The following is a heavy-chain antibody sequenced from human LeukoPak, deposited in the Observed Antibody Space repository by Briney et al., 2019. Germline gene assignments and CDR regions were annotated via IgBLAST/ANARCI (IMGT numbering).Heavy chain of an antibody. CDR2: INWNGGNT. CDR1: GFTFDDYG. V-gene: IGHV3-20*04. D-gene: IGHD3-10*01. CDR3: AREGSVTMVRGVLEADYYYYYMDV. J-gene: IGHJ6*03. Sequence: GGSLRLSCAASGFTFDDYGMSWVRHAPGKGLEWVSGINWNGGNTVYADSVKGRFTISRDNAKNSLYLQMNSLRAEDTALYYCAREGSVTMVRGVLEADYYYYYMDVWGKGTTVTVSS.